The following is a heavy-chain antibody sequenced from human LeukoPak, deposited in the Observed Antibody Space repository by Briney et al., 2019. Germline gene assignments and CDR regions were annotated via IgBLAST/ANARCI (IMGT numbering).Heavy chain of an antibody. D-gene: IGHD2-15*01. V-gene: IGHV4-30-4*01. CDR2: IYYSGST. CDR1: GGSINSGDYY. J-gene: IGHJ4*02. CDR3: ARKVVADTAFDF. Sequence: SQTLSLTCTVSGGSINSGDYYWTWIRQPPGKGLEWIGYIYYSGSTYYNPSLKSRVTISIDTSKRQFLLDLSSVTAADTAVYYCARKVVADTAFDFWGQGTLVTVSS.